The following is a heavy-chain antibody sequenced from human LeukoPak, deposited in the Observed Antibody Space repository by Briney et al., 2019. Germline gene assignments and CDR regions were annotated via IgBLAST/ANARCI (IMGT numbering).Heavy chain of an antibody. Sequence: PGRSLRLSCAASGFTFDDYAMPWVRQAPGKGLEWVSGISWNSGSIGYADSVKGRFTISRDNAKNSLYLQMNSLRAEDTALYYCAKDPSGSLDAFDIWGQGTMVTVSS. CDR2: ISWNSGSI. CDR1: GFTFDDYA. CDR3: AKDPSGSLDAFDI. J-gene: IGHJ3*02. V-gene: IGHV3-9*01. D-gene: IGHD1-26*01.